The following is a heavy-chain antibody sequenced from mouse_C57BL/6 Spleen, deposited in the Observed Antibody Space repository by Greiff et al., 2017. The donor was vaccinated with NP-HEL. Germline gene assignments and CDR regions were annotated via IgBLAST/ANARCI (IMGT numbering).Heavy chain of an antibody. J-gene: IGHJ4*01. D-gene: IGHD1-1*01. CDR2: IWPGGGT. Sequence: VAPSQSLSITCTVSGFSLTSYAISWVRQPPGKGLEWLGVIWPGGGTNYNSALKSRLSISKDNSKSQVFLKMNSLQTDDTARYYCARVYYGSSYAMDYWGQGTSVTVSS. V-gene: IGHV2-9-1*01. CDR1: GFSLTSYA. CDR3: ARVYYGSSYAMDY.